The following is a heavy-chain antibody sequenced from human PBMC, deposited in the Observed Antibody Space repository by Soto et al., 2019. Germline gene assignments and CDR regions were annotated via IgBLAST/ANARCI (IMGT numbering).Heavy chain of an antibody. D-gene: IGHD3-10*02. CDR3: ARHVRGAVTMNWFDP. Sequence: QLQESGPGLVKPSETLSLTCTVSGGSIISSNFYWGWIRQPPGKGLEWIGSVEYGGSTYDNPSLKSRVTLSADTSKNQCSLKLTSVTAADTAIYYCARHVRGAVTMNWFDPWGHGTLVTVSS. J-gene: IGHJ5*02. CDR2: VEYGGST. CDR1: GGSIISSNFY. V-gene: IGHV4-39*01.